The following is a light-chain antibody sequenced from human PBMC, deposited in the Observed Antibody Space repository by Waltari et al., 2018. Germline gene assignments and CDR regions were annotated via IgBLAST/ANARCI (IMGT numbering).Light chain of an antibody. V-gene: IGKV4-1*01. CDR1: QNVLYSSNNNNY. CDR2: WAS. J-gene: IGKJ1*01. CDR3: QQYYGTPPT. Sequence: DIVMTQSPDSLAVSLGERATIHCKSSQNVLYSSNNNNYLAWYQQKPGQPPKLLIYWASTRESGVPDRFSGSGSGTDFTLTISSLQAEDVAVYYCQQYYGTPPTFGQGTKVEIK.